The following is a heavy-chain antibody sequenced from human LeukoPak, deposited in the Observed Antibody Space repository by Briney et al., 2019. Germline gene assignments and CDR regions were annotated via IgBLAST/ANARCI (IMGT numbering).Heavy chain of an antibody. V-gene: IGHV1-69*06. J-gene: IGHJ4*02. CDR3: ARGYDVLGEYYFDY. CDR2: IIPIFGTA. CDR1: GGTFSSYA. D-gene: IGHD3-9*01. Sequence: SVKVSCKASGGTFSSYAISWVRQAPGQGLEWMGGIIPIFGTANYAQKFQGRVMITADKSTSTAYMELSSLRSEDTAVYYCARGYDVLGEYYFDYWGQGTLVIVSS.